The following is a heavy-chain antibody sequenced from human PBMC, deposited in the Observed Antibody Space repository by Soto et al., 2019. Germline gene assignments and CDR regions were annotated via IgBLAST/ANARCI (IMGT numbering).Heavy chain of an antibody. Sequence: GASVKVSCKVSGGTISSYAIGWVRQAPGQRLEWMGGIFPLFGTANYAQKFQGRFTITADESTSTAYMELSSLRSEDTAVYYCARVAAHRPGSYYYYYGMDGWGQGTTVTVS. J-gene: IGHJ6*02. V-gene: IGHV1-69*13. CDR1: GGTISSYA. D-gene: IGHD6-13*01. CDR2: IFPLFGTA. CDR3: ARVAAHRPGSYYYYYGMDG.